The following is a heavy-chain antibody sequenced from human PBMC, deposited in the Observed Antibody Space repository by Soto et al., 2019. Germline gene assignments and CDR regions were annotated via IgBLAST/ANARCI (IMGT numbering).Heavy chain of an antibody. CDR3: AKDLSSSWLFDY. D-gene: IGHD6-13*01. V-gene: IGHV3-23*01. CDR2: ISGSGGST. CDR1: GFTFSSYA. J-gene: IGHJ4*02. Sequence: GGSLRLSCAASGFTFSSYAMSWVRQAPGKGLEWVSAISGSGGSTYYADSVKGRFTISRDNSKNTLYLQMNSLRAEDTAVYYWAKDLSSSWLFDYWGQGTLVTVSS.